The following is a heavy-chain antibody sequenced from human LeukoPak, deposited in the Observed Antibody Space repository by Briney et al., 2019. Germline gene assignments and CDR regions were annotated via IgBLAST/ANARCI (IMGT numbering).Heavy chain of an antibody. Sequence: SETLSLTCTVSGDSISSYYYTWIRQPPGKGLEWIGYVSHSGSTNYNPSLKSRVAMSLDTSKNQFSLKLSSVTAADTAVYYCTRAPLRSATDHWGQGSLVTVSP. V-gene: IGHV4-59*08. CDR3: TRAPLRSATDH. CDR2: VSHSGST. J-gene: IGHJ4*02. CDR1: GDSISSYY. D-gene: IGHD3-10*01.